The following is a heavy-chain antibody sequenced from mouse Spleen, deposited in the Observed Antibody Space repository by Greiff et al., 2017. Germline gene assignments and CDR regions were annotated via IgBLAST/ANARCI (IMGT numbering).Heavy chain of an antibody. CDR1: GFTFSSYA. J-gene: IGHJ3*01. CDR3: ARGDGYTLRAWFAY. V-gene: IGHV5-9-4*01. CDR2: ISSGGSYT. D-gene: IGHD2-3*01. Sequence: EVQLVESGGGLVKPGGSLKLSCAASGFTFSSYAMSWVRQSPEKRLEWVAEISSGGSYTYYPDTVTGRFTISRDNAKNTLYLEMSSLRSEDTAMYYCARGDGYTLRAWFAYWGQGTLVTVSA.